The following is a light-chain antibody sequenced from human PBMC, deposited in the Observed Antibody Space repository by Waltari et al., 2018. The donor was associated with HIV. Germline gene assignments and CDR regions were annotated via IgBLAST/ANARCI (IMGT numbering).Light chain of an antibody. CDR1: QSVSPF. CDR2: DAS. V-gene: IGKV3-11*01. J-gene: IGKJ4*01. CDR3: QQRDNWPPAPT. Sequence: EIVLTQSPATLSLSPGDRATLSCRASQSVSPFLAWYQQKPGQAPRLLIYDASIRATGIPARFSGSGSGTDFTLTISSLEPEDFAVYYCQQRDNWPPAPTFGGGTKVEI.